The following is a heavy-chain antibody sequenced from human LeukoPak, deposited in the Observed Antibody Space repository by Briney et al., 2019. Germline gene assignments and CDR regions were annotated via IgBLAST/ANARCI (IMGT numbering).Heavy chain of an antibody. D-gene: IGHD3-10*01. CDR2: IIPILGIA. CDR3: ASGVRGVIILFDY. V-gene: IGHV1-69*04. Sequence: SVKVSCKASGGTFSSYAISWVRQAPGQGLEWMGRIIPILGIANYAQKFRGRVTITADKSTSTAYMELSSLRSEDTAVYYCASGVRGVIILFDYWGQGTLVTVSS. J-gene: IGHJ4*02. CDR1: GGTFSSYA.